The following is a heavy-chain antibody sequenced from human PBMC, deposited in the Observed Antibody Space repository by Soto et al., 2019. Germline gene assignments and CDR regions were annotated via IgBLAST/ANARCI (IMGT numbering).Heavy chain of an antibody. CDR1: GYTFTSYG. CDR3: ARFWGNIAAAGTLVGNWFDP. V-gene: IGHV1-18*01. Sequence: ASVKVSCKASGYTFTSYGISWVRQAPGQGLEWMGWISAYNGNTNYAQKLQGRVTMTTDTSTSTAYMELRSLRSDDTAVYYCARFWGNIAAAGTLVGNWFDPWGQGTLVTVSS. J-gene: IGHJ5*02. CDR2: ISAYNGNT. D-gene: IGHD6-13*01.